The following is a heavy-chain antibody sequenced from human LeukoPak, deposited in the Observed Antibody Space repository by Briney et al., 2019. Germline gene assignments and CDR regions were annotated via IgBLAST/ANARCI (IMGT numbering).Heavy chain of an antibody. J-gene: IGHJ4*02. CDR2: INHSGST. Sequence: SETLSLTCAVYGGSFSGYYWSWIRQPPGKGLEWIGEINHSGSTNDNPSLKSRVTISVDTSKNQFSLKLSSVTAADTAVYYCARQGLIDYWGQGTLVTVSS. V-gene: IGHV4-34*01. CDR3: ARQGLIDY. CDR1: GGSFSGYY. D-gene: IGHD3/OR15-3a*01.